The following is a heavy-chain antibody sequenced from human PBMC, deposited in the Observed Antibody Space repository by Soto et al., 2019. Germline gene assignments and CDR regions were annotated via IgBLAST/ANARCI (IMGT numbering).Heavy chain of an antibody. CDR1: GYTFTGYY. CDR3: ARGRITMVRGTKDAFDI. CDR2: INPNSGGT. V-gene: IGHV1-2*04. J-gene: IGHJ3*02. Sequence: GASVKVSCKASGYTFTGYYMHCVRQAPGQGLEWMGWINPNSGGTNYAQKFQGWVTMTRDTSISTAYMELSRLRSDDTAVYYCARGRITMVRGTKDAFDIWGQGTMVTVSS. D-gene: IGHD3-10*01.